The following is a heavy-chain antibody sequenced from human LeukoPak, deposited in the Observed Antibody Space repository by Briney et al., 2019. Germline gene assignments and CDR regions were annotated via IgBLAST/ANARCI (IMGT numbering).Heavy chain of an antibody. D-gene: IGHD4-17*01. V-gene: IGHV3-23*01. J-gene: IGHJ4*02. Sequence: GGSLRLSCAASRFTFSSYGMSWVRQAPGKGLEWVSGISGSGGSTFYADSVKGRFTISRDNSKNTLYLQMSSLRAEDTAVYYCAKDRNGDFAYYFDFWGQGTLVTVSS. CDR1: RFTFSSYG. CDR2: ISGSGGST. CDR3: AKDRNGDFAYYFDF.